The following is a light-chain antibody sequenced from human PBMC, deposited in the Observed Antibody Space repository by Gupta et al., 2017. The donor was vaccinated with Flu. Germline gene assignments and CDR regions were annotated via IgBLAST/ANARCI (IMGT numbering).Light chain of an antibody. V-gene: IGLV3-19*01. Sequence: GQTVRITCHGDSVNGYFASWYQQRPGQAPVLVIYGKNKRPSGIPDRFSGSSSGSTASLTITGAQAEDEAEYFCNSQDTSGAHYVFGAGTRVTVL. CDR2: GKN. J-gene: IGLJ1*01. CDR3: NSQDTSGAHYV. CDR1: SVNGYF.